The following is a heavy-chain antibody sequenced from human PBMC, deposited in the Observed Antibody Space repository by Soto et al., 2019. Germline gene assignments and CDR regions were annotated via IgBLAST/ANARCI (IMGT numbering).Heavy chain of an antibody. CDR3: ARGYCTNGVCSRGGFWYYYYYYMDV. D-gene: IGHD2-8*01. V-gene: IGHV4-34*01. Sequence: SETLSLTCAVYGGSFSGYYWSWIRQPPGKGLEWIGEINHSGSTNYNPSLKSRVPISVDTSKNQFSLKLSSVTAADTAVYYCARGYCTNGVCSRGGFWYYYYYYMDVWGKGTTVTVSS. CDR1: GGSFSGYY. J-gene: IGHJ6*03. CDR2: INHSGST.